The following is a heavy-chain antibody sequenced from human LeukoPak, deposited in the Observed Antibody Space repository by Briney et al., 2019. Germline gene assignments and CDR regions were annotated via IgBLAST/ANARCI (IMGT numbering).Heavy chain of an antibody. CDR1: GFIFSNYN. D-gene: IGHD2-21*01. CDR2: ISSTSSSV. Sequence: PGGSLRLSCAASGFIFSNYNMNWVSPAAGKGMEWVSYISSTSSSVFYADSVKGRFTISRDNAKNALYLQMNSLRAEDTAVYYCARGRVRAIGGDLLDYWGQGTLVTVSS. V-gene: IGHV3-48*01. J-gene: IGHJ4*02. CDR3: ARGRVRAIGGDLLDY.